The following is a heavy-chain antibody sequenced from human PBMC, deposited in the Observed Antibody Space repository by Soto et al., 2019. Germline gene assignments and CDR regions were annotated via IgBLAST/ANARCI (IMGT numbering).Heavy chain of an antibody. Sequence: EVQLVESGGDLVQRGGSLRLSCVASGFTFSVYSMIWVRQAPGKGLEWFSYITSDTKTIKYADSVKGRFTISRDNAKNSVYLQMNSLRDEETAVYYCARSVEGHFDYWGQGTVVTVSS. CDR2: ITSDTKTI. CDR3: ARSVEGHFDY. CDR1: GFTFSVYS. D-gene: IGHD6-19*01. J-gene: IGHJ4*02. V-gene: IGHV3-48*02.